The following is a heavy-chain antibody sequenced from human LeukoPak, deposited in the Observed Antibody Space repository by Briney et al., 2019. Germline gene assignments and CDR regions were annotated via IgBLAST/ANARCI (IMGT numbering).Heavy chain of an antibody. CDR2: ISGSGGST. CDR3: AKGGVVIIRHNFDY. D-gene: IGHD3-3*01. CDR1: GFTFSSYA. Sequence: GGPLSLSCAVSGFTFSSYAMSWVRLAPGEGLEWVSAISGSGGSTYYADSVKGRFTISRDNSKNTLYLQMNSLRAEDTAVYYCAKGGVVIIRHNFDYWGQGTLVTVSS. V-gene: IGHV3-23*01. J-gene: IGHJ4*02.